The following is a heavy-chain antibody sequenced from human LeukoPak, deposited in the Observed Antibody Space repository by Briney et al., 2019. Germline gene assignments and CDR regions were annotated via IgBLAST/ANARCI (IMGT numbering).Heavy chain of an antibody. V-gene: IGHV1-69*05. CDR1: GGTFSSYA. D-gene: IGHD3-22*01. CDR2: IIPIFGTA. CDR3: ARSSSGYSFNTPTKNNWFDP. Sequence: GSSVKVSCKASGGTFSSYAISWVRQAPGQGLEWMGRIIPIFGTANYAQKFQGRVTITTDESTSTAYMELSSLRSEDTAVYYCARSSSGYSFNTPTKNNWFDPWGQGTLVTASS. J-gene: IGHJ5*02.